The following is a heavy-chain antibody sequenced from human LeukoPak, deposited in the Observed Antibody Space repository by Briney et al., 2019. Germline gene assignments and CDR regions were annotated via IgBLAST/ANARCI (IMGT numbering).Heavy chain of an antibody. CDR1: GFTFSSYA. Sequence: SGGSLRLSCTVSGFTFSSYAMSWVRQAPGKGLEWVSGISGSGGSTYYADFVKGRFTISRDNSKNTLYLQMNSLRAEDTAVYYCARDWAGTDYYYGMDVWGQGTTVTVSS. J-gene: IGHJ6*02. D-gene: IGHD3-10*01. V-gene: IGHV3-23*01. CDR2: ISGSGGST. CDR3: ARDWAGTDYYYGMDV.